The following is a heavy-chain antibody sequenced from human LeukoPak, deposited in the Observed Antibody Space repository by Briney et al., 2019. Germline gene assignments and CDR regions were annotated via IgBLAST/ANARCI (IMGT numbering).Heavy chain of an antibody. Sequence: SETLSLTCTVSGGSISSGSYYWSWIRQPAGKGLEWIGRIYTSGSTNYNPSLKSRVTISVDTSKNQFSLKLSSVTAADTAVYYCARFPKPYCSGGSCYSRYYFDYWGQGTLVTVSS. J-gene: IGHJ4*02. V-gene: IGHV4-61*02. CDR2: IYTSGST. CDR3: ARFPKPYCSGGSCYSRYYFDY. D-gene: IGHD2-15*01. CDR1: GGSISSGSYY.